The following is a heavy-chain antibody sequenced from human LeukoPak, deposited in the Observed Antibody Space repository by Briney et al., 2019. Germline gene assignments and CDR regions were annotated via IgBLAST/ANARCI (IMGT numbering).Heavy chain of an antibody. J-gene: IGHJ4*02. CDR1: GFTLTNAW. V-gene: IGHV3-15*01. Sequence: GGSLRLSCAASGFTLTNAWMSWVRQAPGKGLEWVARIKTKTAGGTIDYAAPVKGRFTVSRDDSKNTVYLQMNSLKTEDTAVYYCTTSYYDSSGYRAWGQGTLVTVSS. CDR3: TTSYYDSSGYRA. D-gene: IGHD3-22*01. CDR2: IKTKTAGGTI.